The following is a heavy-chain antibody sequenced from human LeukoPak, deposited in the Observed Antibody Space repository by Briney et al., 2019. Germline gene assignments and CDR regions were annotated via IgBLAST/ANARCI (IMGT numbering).Heavy chain of an antibody. CDR2: INPNSGGT. CDR1: GYTFTGYY. V-gene: IGHV1-2*02. CDR3: ARDGHRMYYYESSVYRFDY. Sequence: ASVKVSCKASGYTFTGYYIHWVRQAPGQGLEWMGWINPNSGGTNYAQKFQGRVTMTRDTSINTAYMELTRLTSDDTAVYYCARDGHRMYYYESSVYRFDYWGQGTLVTVSS. J-gene: IGHJ4*02. D-gene: IGHD3-22*01.